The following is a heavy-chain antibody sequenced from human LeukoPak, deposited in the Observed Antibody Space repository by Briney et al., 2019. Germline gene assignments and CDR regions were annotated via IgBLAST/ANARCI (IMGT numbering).Heavy chain of an antibody. CDR1: GFTFSNYG. D-gene: IGHD1-26*01. Sequence: PGGSLRLSCAASGFTFSNYGMSWVRQAPGKGLEWVSGISDSGGSTKHAVSVKGRFTISRDNSKNTLYLQMNSLKTEDTAVYYCTTDRSIVDFDYWGQGTLVTVSS. J-gene: IGHJ4*02. CDR3: TTDRSIVDFDY. CDR2: ISDSGGST. V-gene: IGHV3-23*01.